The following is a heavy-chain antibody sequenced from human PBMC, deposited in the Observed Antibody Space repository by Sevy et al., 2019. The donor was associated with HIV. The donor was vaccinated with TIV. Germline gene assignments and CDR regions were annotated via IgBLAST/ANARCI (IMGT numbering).Heavy chain of an antibody. J-gene: IGHJ4*01. CDR2: ISGSGGNT. Sequence: GGSLRLSCAASGFTFSSYAMTWVRQAPGKGLEWVSSISGSGGNTYYADSVKGRFTISRDSSKNTVSLQMNSLRAEDTAVYYCAKDGLWLSVAYWGHGTLVTVSS. V-gene: IGHV3-23*01. D-gene: IGHD5-18*01. CDR1: GFTFSSYA. CDR3: AKDGLWLSVAY.